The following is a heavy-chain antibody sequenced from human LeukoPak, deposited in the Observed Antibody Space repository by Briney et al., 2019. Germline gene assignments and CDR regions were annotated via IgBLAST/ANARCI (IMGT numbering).Heavy chain of an antibody. V-gene: IGHV6-1*01. J-gene: IGHJ4*02. D-gene: IGHD1-1*01. CDR2: TSYTSQWYK. Sequence: SQTLSLTCAIAGDSVSSNSAAWSWIRQSPSRGLEWLGRTSYTSQWYKDNAVSVKSRIATAPDTCKNQFSLQQNSLTPEDTAVYYSAREQLGIDYWGQGTPVTVSS. CDR1: GDSVSSNSAA. CDR3: AREQLGIDY.